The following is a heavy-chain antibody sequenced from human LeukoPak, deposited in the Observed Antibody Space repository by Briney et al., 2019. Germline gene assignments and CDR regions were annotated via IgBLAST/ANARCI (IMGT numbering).Heavy chain of an antibody. CDR1: GFTVSSNY. V-gene: IGHV3-53*01. CDR2: IYSGGST. D-gene: IGHD3-10*01. J-gene: IGHJ5*02. Sequence: GGSLRLSCAASGFTVSSNYMSWVRQAPGKGLEWVSVIYSGGSTYYADSVKGRFTISRDNSKNTLYLQMNSLRAEDTAVYYCARVLWFGSNWFDPWGQGTLVTVSS. CDR3: ARVLWFGSNWFDP.